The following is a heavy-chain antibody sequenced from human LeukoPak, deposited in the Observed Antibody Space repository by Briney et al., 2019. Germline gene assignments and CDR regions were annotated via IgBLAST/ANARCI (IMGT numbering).Heavy chain of an antibody. V-gene: IGHV4-59*08. J-gene: IGHJ3*02. Sequence: SETLSLTCTVSGGSISGYYWSWIRQSPGKGLVWIGYIYYIMSINYNPSLKSRVTISTDMSKNQFSLKLSSVTAADTALYYCARHFTYYYDSSGYPRDAFDIWGQGAMVTASS. D-gene: IGHD3-22*01. CDR3: ARHFTYYYDSSGYPRDAFDI. CDR1: GGSISGYY. CDR2: IYYIMSI.